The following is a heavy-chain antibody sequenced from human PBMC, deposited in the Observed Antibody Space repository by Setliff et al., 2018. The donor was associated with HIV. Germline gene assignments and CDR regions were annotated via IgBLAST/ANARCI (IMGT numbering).Heavy chain of an antibody. CDR2: IYYSGST. D-gene: IGHD6-25*01. CDR1: GGSISSYY. Sequence: PSETLSLTCKVSGGSISSYYWSWIRQPPGKGLEWIGDIYYSGSTNYNPSLRSRVTISVDTSKNLFSLKLSSVTAADTAVYYCARGYGAAGGGYWGQGTLVTVSS. V-gene: IGHV4-59*08. CDR3: ARGYGAAGGGY. J-gene: IGHJ4*02.